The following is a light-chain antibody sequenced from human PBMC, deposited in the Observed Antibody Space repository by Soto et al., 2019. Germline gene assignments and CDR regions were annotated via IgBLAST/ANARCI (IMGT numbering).Light chain of an antibody. Sequence: EIVLTQSPGTLSLSPWERATLSCRASQSVSSSYLAWYQQKPGQAPRLLIYGASSRATGIPDRFSGSGSGTDFTLTISRLEPEDFAVYYCHQYGSSPLLTFGQGTRLEI. CDR3: HQYGSSPLLT. V-gene: IGKV3-20*01. J-gene: IGKJ5*01. CDR2: GAS. CDR1: QSVSSSY.